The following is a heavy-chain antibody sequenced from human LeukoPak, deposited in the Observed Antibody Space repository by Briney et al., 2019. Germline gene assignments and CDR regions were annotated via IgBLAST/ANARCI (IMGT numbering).Heavy chain of an antibody. CDR1: GVSLSSHH. J-gene: IGHJ4*02. CDR3: ASAGNPHYFDF. Sequence: SETLSLTCTVSGVSLSSHHWSWIRPSPGKRLEWIGNICYTGSTTYNPSLKSRVAISIDTPKNQFSLTLNSVTAADAAVYYCASAGNPHYFDFWGQGPLITVSS. CDR2: ICYTGST. V-gene: IGHV4-59*11.